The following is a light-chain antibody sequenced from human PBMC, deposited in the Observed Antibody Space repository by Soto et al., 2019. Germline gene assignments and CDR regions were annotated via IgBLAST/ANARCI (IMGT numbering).Light chain of an antibody. J-gene: IGKJ1*01. V-gene: IGKV2-28*01. CDR3: MKALPTPRT. CDR2: LGS. Sequence: DIVMTQSPLSLPVTPGEPASISCRSSQSLLHSNGYNYLDWYLQKPGQSPQLLIYLGSNRASGVPDRFRGSGSGTDFTLKISRVEAEDVGVYYCMKALPTPRTFGQGTKVEIK. CDR1: QSLLHSNGYNY.